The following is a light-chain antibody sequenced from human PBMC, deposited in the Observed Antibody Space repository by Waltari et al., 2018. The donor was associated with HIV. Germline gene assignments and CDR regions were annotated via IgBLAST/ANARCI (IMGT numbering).Light chain of an antibody. J-gene: IGLJ3*02. Sequence: QSVLTQPPSVSAAPGQKVTISCSGSSSNIGNNYVSWYQQLPGTAPKLLIYYNNKRPSGIPDRFSGSKSGTSATLGITGLQTGGEADYYCGTWDSSLSAWVFGGGTKLTVL. CDR2: YNN. CDR1: SSNIGNNY. V-gene: IGLV1-51*01. CDR3: GTWDSSLSAWV.